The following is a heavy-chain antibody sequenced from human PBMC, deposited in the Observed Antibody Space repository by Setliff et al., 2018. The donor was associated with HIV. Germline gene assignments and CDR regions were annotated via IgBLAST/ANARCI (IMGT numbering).Heavy chain of an antibody. J-gene: IGHJ3*01. Sequence: ASVKVSCKALGFLVTGYNVHWVRQVPGHGPEWLGRINPNNGGTNYAQKFQGRVTMSLDTSTSTVYLELKALTSDDTAVYYCVRPRVFDSFDVWGPGTMVTVSS. V-gene: IGHV1-2*06. CDR3: VRPRVFDSFDV. CDR1: GFLVTGYN. CDR2: INPNNGGT.